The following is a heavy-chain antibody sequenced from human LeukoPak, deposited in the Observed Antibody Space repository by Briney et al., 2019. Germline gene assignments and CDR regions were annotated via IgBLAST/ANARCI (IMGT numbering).Heavy chain of an antibody. CDR1: GFTFSSYG. Sequence: GRSLRLSCAASGFTFSSYGMHWVRQAPGKGLEWVAVISYDGSNKYYADSVKGRFTISRDNSKNTLYLQMNSLRAEDTAVYYCARVRDFWSGYYRYYFDYWGQGTLVTVSS. J-gene: IGHJ4*02. CDR3: ARVRDFWSGYYRYYFDY. V-gene: IGHV3-30*03. D-gene: IGHD3-3*01. CDR2: ISYDGSNK.